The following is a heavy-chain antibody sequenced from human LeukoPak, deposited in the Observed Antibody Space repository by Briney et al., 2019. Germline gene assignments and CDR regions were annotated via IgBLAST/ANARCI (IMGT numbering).Heavy chain of an antibody. Sequence: GGSLRLSCAASGFTFSDYYMTWIRQAPGKGLEWVSYISSSGSTIYYADSVKGRFTISRDNAKNSLYLQMNSLRAEDTAVYYCARLVGVQVVVPAAYTFDYWGQGTLVTVSS. CDR3: ARLVGVQVVVPAAYTFDY. CDR1: GFTFSDYY. V-gene: IGHV3-11*04. D-gene: IGHD2-2*01. J-gene: IGHJ4*02. CDR2: ISSSGSTI.